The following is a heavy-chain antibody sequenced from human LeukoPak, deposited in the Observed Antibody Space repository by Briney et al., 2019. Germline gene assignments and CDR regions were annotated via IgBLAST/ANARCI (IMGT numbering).Heavy chain of an antibody. J-gene: IGHJ5*02. CDR1: GGTFSSYA. CDR3: ARYASWPTNWFDP. V-gene: IGHV1-69*05. Sequence: ASVKVSCKASGGTFSSYAISWVRQASGQGLEWMGGIIPIFGTANYAQKSQGRVTITTDESTSTAYMELSSLRSEDTAVYYCARYASWPTNWFDPWGQGTLVTVSS. CDR2: IIPIFGTA. D-gene: IGHD6-13*01.